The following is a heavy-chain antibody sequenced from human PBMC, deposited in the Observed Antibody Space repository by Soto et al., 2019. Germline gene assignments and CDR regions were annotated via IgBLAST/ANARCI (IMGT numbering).Heavy chain of an antibody. V-gene: IGHV4-31*03. Sequence: QVQLQESGPGLVKPSQTLSLTCTVSGGSITSGGYYWSWIRQHPGKGLEWIGYIYHTGSTHYNPSLKRRVTISLDTSKNQFSLKLSSVPAADTAVYYCTREASGDFDYWGQGTLVTVSS. CDR3: TREASGDFDY. J-gene: IGHJ4*02. D-gene: IGHD2-15*01. CDR2: IYHTGST. CDR1: GGSITSGGYY.